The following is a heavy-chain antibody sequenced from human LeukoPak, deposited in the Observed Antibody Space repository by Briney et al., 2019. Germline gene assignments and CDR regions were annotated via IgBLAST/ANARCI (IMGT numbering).Heavy chain of an antibody. CDR1: GFSFSRYA. D-gene: IGHD5-24*01. CDR2: ISYDGSYK. Sequence: GGSLRLSCAASGFSFSRYAMHWVRQAPGKGLEWVAVISYDGSYKDYADSVKGRFTISRDNSKNTLFLQMNSLRAEDTAVYYCARGPGGYNHNWFDPWGQGTLVIVSS. CDR3: ARGPGGYNHNWFDP. J-gene: IGHJ5*02. V-gene: IGHV3-30*04.